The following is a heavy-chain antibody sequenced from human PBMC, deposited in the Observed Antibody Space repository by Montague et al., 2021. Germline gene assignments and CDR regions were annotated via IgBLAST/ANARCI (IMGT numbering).Heavy chain of an antibody. Sequence: TLSLTCDVYGSTYNSGVYYWTCIPQNPGKGLAGLGYIHYTDFTQHNPSLNSRLTLSVDTPQNPFSLLLNSVTAGDTSVYYCARDVGRYTPVGYFDSWDPRTRVRVAS. J-gene: IGHJ4*02. V-gene: IGHV4-31*11. CDR3: ARDVGRYTPVGYFDS. CDR2: IHYTDFT. CDR1: GSTYNSGVYY. D-gene: IGHD2-2*02.